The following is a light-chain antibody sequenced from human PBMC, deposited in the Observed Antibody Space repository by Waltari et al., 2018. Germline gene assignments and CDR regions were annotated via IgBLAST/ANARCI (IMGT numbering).Light chain of an antibody. Sequence: QSVLTQPPSASGTPGQRVIISCSGITSNIGSNTVNWYQQLPGTAPTLLIFSDNQRPSGVPDRFSGSKSGTSASLAISGLQSEDYYCASWDDRLNSLVFGGGTELTVL. J-gene: IGLJ3*02. CDR3: ASWDDRLNSLV. V-gene: IGLV1-44*01. CDR1: TSNIGSNT. CDR2: SDN.